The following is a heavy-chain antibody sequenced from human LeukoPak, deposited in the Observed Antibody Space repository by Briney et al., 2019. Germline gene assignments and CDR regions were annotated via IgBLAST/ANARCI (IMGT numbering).Heavy chain of an antibody. CDR3: ARVKGSGWSFSYWYFDL. V-gene: IGHV3-7*01. Sequence: SGGSLRLSCAASGFTFSSYWMSWVRQAPGKGLEWVANIKQDGSEKYYVDSVKGRFTISRDNAKNSLYLQMNSLRAEDTAVYYCARVKGSGWSFSYWYFDLWGRGTLVTVSS. J-gene: IGHJ2*01. CDR2: IKQDGSEK. D-gene: IGHD6-19*01. CDR1: GFTFSSYW.